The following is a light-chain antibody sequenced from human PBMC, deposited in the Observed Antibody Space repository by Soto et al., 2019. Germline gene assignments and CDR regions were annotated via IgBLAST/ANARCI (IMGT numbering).Light chain of an antibody. V-gene: IGKV3-15*01. CDR3: QQYNSYPIT. Sequence: EIVMTQSPATLSVSPGERATLSCRASQSVSSNLAWYQQKPGQAPRLLIYGASTRATAIPARFSGSGSGTEFTLTISSLQPDDFATYYCQQYNSYPITFGQGTRLEIK. CDR2: GAS. CDR1: QSVSSN. J-gene: IGKJ5*01.